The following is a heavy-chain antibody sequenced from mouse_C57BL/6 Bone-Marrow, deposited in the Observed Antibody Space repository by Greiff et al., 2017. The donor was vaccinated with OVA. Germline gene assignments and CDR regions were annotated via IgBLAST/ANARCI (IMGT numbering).Heavy chain of an antibody. V-gene: IGHV5-9*01. J-gene: IGHJ2*01. CDR1: GFTFSSYT. D-gene: IGHD4-1*01. CDR2: ISGGGGNT. CDR3: ARHVGRYFDY. Sequence: EVKLMESGGGLVKPGGSLKLSCAASGFTFSSYTMSWVRQTPEKRLEWVATISGGGGNTYYPDSVKGRFTISSDNAKTTLYLQMSSLRSEDTALYYCARHVGRYFDYWGQGTTLTVSS.